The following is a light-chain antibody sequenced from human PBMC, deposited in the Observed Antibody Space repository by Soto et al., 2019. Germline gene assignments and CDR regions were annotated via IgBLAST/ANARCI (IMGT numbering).Light chain of an antibody. V-gene: IGKV1-8*01. Sequence: IQMTQSPSPLSASIGDRVTITCRASQTISSWLAWYQQKPGKAPELLIYAASTLQSGVPSRFSGSGSGTDFTLTISCLQSEDFATYYCQQYYSFPLTFGQGTRLE. CDR3: QQYYSFPLT. J-gene: IGKJ5*01. CDR1: QTISSW. CDR2: AAS.